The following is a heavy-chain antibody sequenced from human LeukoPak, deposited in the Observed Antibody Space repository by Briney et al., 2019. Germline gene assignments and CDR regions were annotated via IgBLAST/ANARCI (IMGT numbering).Heavy chain of an antibody. J-gene: IGHJ6*02. D-gene: IGHD2-2*01. Sequence: PGGSLRLSCAASGFTFSGSPILWVRQASGRGLEWVGRIKSKTDSYATAYAASVRGRFTVSRDDSKNMAYLQMNSLKTEDTAVYFCTRLGPRVGYYGMDVWGQGTTVTVSS. CDR1: GFTFSGSP. CDR3: TRLGPRVGYYGMDV. V-gene: IGHV3-73*01. CDR2: IKSKTDSYAT.